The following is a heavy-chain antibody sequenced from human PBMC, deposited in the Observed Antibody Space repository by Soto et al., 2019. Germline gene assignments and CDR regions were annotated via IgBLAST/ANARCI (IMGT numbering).Heavy chain of an antibody. CDR3: ARQLPVGATSWFDP. CDR1: GGSINSDDSF. D-gene: IGHD1-26*01. CDR2: LYYGGST. V-gene: IGHV4-39*01. Sequence: SETLSLTCSVSGGSINSDDSFWGWVRQSPGKGLEWIGSLYYGGSTFYNPSLRSRVTISLDTSKNQFSLRLTSVTAADTAIYYCARQLPVGATSWFDPWGQGTLVTV. J-gene: IGHJ5*02.